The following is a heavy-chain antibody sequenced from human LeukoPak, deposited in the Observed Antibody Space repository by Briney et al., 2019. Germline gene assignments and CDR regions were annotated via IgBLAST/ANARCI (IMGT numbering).Heavy chain of an antibody. V-gene: IGHV3-7*03. D-gene: IGHD3-10*01. CDR2: IKQDGSEK. CDR1: GFTFSSYW. Sequence: SGGSLRLSCAASGFTFSSYWMSWVRQAPGKGLEWVANIKQDGSEKYYVDSVKGRFTISRDNAKNSLYLQMNSLRAEDTAVYYCARGGTYYCGSGTYNWFDPWGQGTLVTVSS. CDR3: ARGGTYYCGSGTYNWFDP. J-gene: IGHJ5*02.